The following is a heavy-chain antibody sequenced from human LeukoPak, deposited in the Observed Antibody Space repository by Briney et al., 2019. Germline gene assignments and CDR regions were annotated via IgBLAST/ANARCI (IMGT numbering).Heavy chain of an antibody. CDR1: GFTVSSNY. Sequence: GGSLRLSCAASGFTVSSNYMSWVRQAPGKGLEWVSVIYSGGSTYYADSVKGRFTISRDNSKNTLYLQMNSLRAEDTAVYYCARDPPMASYDSSGYGGDYWGQGTLVTVSS. CDR2: IYSGGST. D-gene: IGHD3-22*01. V-gene: IGHV3-53*01. CDR3: ARDPPMASYDSSGYGGDY. J-gene: IGHJ4*02.